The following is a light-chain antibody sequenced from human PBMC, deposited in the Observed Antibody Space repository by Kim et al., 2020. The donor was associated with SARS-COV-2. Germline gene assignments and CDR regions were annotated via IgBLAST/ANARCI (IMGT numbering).Light chain of an antibody. CDR1: QGVGKS. Sequence: SVSPGERATLSCRASQGVGKSLAWYQQIRGRAPRLLMYGAFTRATGVPARFSGSGSGTDFTLTISSLQSEDFAVYFCQQYSKWPYTFGKGTKLEI. J-gene: IGKJ2*01. CDR3: QQYSKWPYT. CDR2: GAF. V-gene: IGKV3-15*01.